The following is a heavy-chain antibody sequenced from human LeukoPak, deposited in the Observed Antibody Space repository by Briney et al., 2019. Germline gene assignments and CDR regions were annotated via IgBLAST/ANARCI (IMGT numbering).Heavy chain of an antibody. CDR3: ARTRIAARPEVAFDI. J-gene: IGHJ3*02. CDR1: GFTFSSYS. V-gene: IGHV3-21*01. D-gene: IGHD6-6*01. Sequence: PGGSLRLSCAASGFTFSSYSMNWVRQAPGKGLEWVSSISSSSGYIYYADSVKGRFTISRDNAKNSLYLQMNSLRAEDTAVYYCARTRIAARPEVAFDIWGQGTMVTVSS. CDR2: ISSSSGYI.